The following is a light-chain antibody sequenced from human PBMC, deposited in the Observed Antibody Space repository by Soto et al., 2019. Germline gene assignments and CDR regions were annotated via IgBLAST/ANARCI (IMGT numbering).Light chain of an antibody. CDR2: EVS. CDR3: SSYAGSKNFVI. Sequence: QSALTQPPSASGSPGQLVTISCTGTSSDVGGYKYVSWYQQHPGKAPKLMIYEVSQRPSGVPDRFSGSKSGNTASLTVSGLQAEDEADYYCSSYAGSKNFVIFGGGTKLTVL. J-gene: IGLJ2*01. CDR1: SSDVGGYKY. V-gene: IGLV2-8*01.